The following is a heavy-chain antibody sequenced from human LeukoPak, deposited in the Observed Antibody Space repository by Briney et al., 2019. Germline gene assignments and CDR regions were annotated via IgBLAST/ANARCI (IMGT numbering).Heavy chain of an antibody. CDR1: GYTFTSYD. Sequence: ASVKVSCKASGYTFTSYDINWVRQATGQGLEWMGWMNPNSGNTGYAQKFQGRVTMTRNTSISTAYMELSSLRSEDTAVYYCARERYCSGGSCYSYYYYGMDVWGQGTTVTVSS. J-gene: IGHJ6*02. CDR2: MNPNSGNT. CDR3: ARERYCSGGSCYSYYYYGMDV. V-gene: IGHV1-8*01. D-gene: IGHD2-15*01.